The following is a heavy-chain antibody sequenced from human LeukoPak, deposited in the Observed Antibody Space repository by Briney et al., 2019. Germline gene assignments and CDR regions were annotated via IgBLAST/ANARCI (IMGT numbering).Heavy chain of an antibody. Sequence: NSSETLSLTCTVSSGSISSYYWSWIRQPPGKGLEWIGYIYYSGSTNYNPSLKSRVTISVDTSKNQFSLKLSSVTAADTAVYYCARLRITMVRGVTNWFDPWGQGTLVTVSS. V-gene: IGHV4-59*01. CDR1: SGSISSYY. CDR2: IYYSGST. J-gene: IGHJ5*02. CDR3: ARLRITMVRGVTNWFDP. D-gene: IGHD3-10*01.